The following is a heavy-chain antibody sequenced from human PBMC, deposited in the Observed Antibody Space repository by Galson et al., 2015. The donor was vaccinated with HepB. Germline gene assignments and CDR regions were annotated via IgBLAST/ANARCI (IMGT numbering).Heavy chain of an antibody. Sequence: SLRLSCAASGFTFSSYGMHWVRQAPGKGLEWVAVISYDGSNKYYADSVKGRFTISRDSSKNTLYLQMNSLRAEDTAVYYCAKAAVTTYYYYMDVWGKGTTVTVSS. V-gene: IGHV3-30*18. CDR1: GFTFSSYG. D-gene: IGHD4-11*01. CDR3: AKAAVTTYYYYMDV. J-gene: IGHJ6*03. CDR2: ISYDGSNK.